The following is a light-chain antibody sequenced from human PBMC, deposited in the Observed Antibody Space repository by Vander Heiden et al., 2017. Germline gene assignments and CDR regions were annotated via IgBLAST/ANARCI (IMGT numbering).Light chain of an antibody. CDR1: QSVLSSSNNKNY. CDR2: WAS. V-gene: IGKV4-1*01. Sequence: EIVMYHSPDPLSGSLGQRATINCKSSQSVLSSSNNKNYLDWYQQKPEQPPKLLIYWASTRESGVPDRFSGSGSGTDFTLTISSLQAEDVAVYYCQQYYSRFRRFGQGTKVEFK. CDR3: QQYYSRFRR. J-gene: IGKJ1*01.